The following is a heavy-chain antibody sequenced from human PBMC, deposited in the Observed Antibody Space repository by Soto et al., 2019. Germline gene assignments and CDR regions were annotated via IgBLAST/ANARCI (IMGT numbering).Heavy chain of an antibody. J-gene: IGHJ4*02. CDR1: GYTFTGHY. CDR2: IGPESGAT. V-gene: IGHV1-2*02. CDR3: GRGRSGQIVVFY. D-gene: IGHD1-26*01. Sequence: GASVKVSCKASGYTFTGHYIHWVRQAPEHGPEWMGEIGPESGATRYAQKFQGRVTMTRDTSITTVYMELKNLSPDDTAVYYCGRGRSGQIVVFYWGQGTPVTVSS.